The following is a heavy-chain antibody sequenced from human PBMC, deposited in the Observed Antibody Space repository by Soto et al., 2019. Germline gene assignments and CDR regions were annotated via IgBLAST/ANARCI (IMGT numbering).Heavy chain of an antibody. CDR1: GFTFSNYA. CDR3: ARRSSGWYFDY. V-gene: IGHV3-23*01. Sequence: EVQLLESGGGLVQPGGSLRLSCAASGFTFSNYAMNWVRQAPGKGLEWVSVISGSGGSTYYADSVKGRFTISRDNSKNPLYLQVNSLRAEDTAVYYCARRSSGWYFDYWGQGTLVTVSS. CDR2: ISGSGGST. D-gene: IGHD6-19*01. J-gene: IGHJ4*02.